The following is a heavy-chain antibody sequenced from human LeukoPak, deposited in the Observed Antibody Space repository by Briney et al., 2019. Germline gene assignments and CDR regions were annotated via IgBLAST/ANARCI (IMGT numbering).Heavy chain of an antibody. J-gene: IGHJ5*02. Sequence: PGGSLRLSCAASGFTFSDYYMSWIHQAPGKGLEWVSYISSSGSTIYYADSVKGRFTISRDNAKNSLYLQMNSLRAEDTAVYYCARGRRRGVVPAATWFDPWGQEPWSPSPQ. V-gene: IGHV3-11*01. CDR3: ARGRRRGVVPAATWFDP. CDR1: GFTFSDYY. D-gene: IGHD2-2*01. CDR2: ISSSGSTI.